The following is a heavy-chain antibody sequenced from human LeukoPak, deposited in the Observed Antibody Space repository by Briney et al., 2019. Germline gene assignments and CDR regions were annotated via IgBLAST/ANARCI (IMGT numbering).Heavy chain of an antibody. Sequence: PGGSLRLSCAASGFLVSDNYMHWLRQAPGKGLEWVSVLYTGGSTYYAGSGKGRFTISRDNSKNTLYLQMNSLRVEDTAVYYCAKSPKTGFLFDYWGKGTLVTVSS. J-gene: IGHJ4*02. D-gene: IGHD1-1*01. CDR2: LYTGGST. CDR1: GFLVSDNY. CDR3: AKSPKTGFLFDY. V-gene: IGHV3-53*01.